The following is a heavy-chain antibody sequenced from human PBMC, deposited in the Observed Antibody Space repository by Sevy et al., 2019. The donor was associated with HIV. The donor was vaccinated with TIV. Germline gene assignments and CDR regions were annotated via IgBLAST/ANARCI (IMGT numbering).Heavy chain of an antibody. CDR1: GSTLTQLS. CDR2: FDPEDGKT. J-gene: IGHJ4*02. CDR3: ASTRDYYESNGYYFDF. V-gene: IGHV1-24*01. Sequence: ASVKVSCKVSGSTLTQLSMHWVRQAPGIGLEWMVTFDPEDGKTLYAQKFQGRVNMTEDTSTHTAYMELSSLTSEDTAIYYCASTRDYYESNGYYFDFWGQGTLVTVSS. D-gene: IGHD3-22*01.